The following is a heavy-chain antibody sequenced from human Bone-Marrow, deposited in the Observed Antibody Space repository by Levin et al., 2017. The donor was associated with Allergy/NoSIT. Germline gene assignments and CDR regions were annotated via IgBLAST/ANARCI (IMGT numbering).Heavy chain of an antibody. V-gene: IGHV3-48*03. Sequence: GGSLRLNCEASGFTFSSYEMIWVRQAPAKGLEWVSKINVDGVTTHNADSVKGRFTISRDNAKNSLYLLMSSLRAEDTAVYYCARRLPFYGMDVWGQGTTVTVSS. CDR3: ARRLPFYGMDV. CDR2: INVDGVTT. J-gene: IGHJ6*02. CDR1: GFTFSSYE.